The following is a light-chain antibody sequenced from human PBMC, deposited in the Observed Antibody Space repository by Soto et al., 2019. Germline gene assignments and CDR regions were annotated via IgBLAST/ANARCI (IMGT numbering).Light chain of an antibody. CDR2: TNN. J-gene: IGLJ3*02. CDR3: AAWDDSLNGGV. Sequence: QSVLTQPPSASGAPGQRVTISCSGSSSIIGSNTINWYQQLPGTAPKLLIYTNNQRPSGVPDRFSGSKSGTSASLAISGLQSEDEADYYCAAWDDSLNGGVFGGGTQLTVL. CDR1: SSIIGSNT. V-gene: IGLV1-44*01.